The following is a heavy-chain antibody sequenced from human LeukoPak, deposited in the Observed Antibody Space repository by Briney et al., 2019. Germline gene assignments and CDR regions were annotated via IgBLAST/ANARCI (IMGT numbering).Heavy chain of an antibody. D-gene: IGHD3-10*01. V-gene: IGHV3-33*01. CDR2: IWFDGSYT. Sequence: PGGPLRLSCAASGFTFNNYGVHWVRQAPGKGLEWVAVIWFDGSYTYYADSVKGRFTISRDNSKNTLYLQMNSLRAEDTAVYYCARGLYYGSGSPIDYWGQGTLVTVSS. CDR1: GFTFNNYG. CDR3: ARGLYYGSGSPIDY. J-gene: IGHJ4*02.